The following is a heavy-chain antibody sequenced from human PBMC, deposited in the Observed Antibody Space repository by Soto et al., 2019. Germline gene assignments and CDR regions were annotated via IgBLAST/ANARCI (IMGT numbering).Heavy chain of an antibody. CDR3: AKDVYVAGSVDY. CDR2: ISGSGGST. Sequence: GGSLTLSCAASGFTFSSYAMSWVRLAPGKGLEWVSAISGSGGSTYYADSVKGRFTISRDNSKNTLYLQMNSLRAKDTAVYYCAKDVYVAGSVDYWGQGTLVTVSS. D-gene: IGHD6-19*01. V-gene: IGHV3-23*01. J-gene: IGHJ4*02. CDR1: GFTFSSYA.